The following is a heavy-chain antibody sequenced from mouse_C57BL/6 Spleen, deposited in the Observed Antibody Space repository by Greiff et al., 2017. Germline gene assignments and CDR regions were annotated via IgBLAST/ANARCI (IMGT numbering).Heavy chain of an antibody. Sequence: VQLHQPGAELVRPGSSVKLSCKASGYTFTSYWMDWVKQRPGQGLEWIGNIYPSDSETHYNQKFKDKATLTVDKSSSTAYMQLSSLTSEDSAVYYCARRDYYDYAMDYWGQGTSVTVSS. V-gene: IGHV1-61*01. J-gene: IGHJ4*01. CDR3: ARRDYYDYAMDY. D-gene: IGHD2-1*01. CDR2: IYPSDSET. CDR1: GYTFTSYW.